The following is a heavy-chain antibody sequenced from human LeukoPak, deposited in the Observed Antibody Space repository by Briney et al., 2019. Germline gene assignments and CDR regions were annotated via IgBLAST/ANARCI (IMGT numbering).Heavy chain of an antibody. D-gene: IGHD2-8*02. Sequence: SETLSLTCTVSGGSISSSSYYWGWIRQPPGKGLEWIGSIYYSGSTYYNPSLKSRVTISVDTSKNQFSLKLSSVTAADTAVYYCARQLVVSWFDPWGQGTLVTVSS. CDR1: GGSISSSSYY. CDR3: ARQLVVSWFDP. CDR2: IYYSGST. J-gene: IGHJ5*02. V-gene: IGHV4-39*01.